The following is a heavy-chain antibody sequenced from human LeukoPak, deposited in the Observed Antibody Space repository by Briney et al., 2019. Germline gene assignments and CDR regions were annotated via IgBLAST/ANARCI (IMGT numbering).Heavy chain of an antibody. CDR1: GFTFRNYW. CDR3: ARDVRQWKPDS. D-gene: IGHD1-26*01. V-gene: IGHV3-7*03. Sequence: GGSLRLSCAASGFTFRNYWMSWVRQAPGKGLEWVASIKQDGSEMYYVDSMRGRLTISRDNAKSSLYLQMNTLRAEDTAVYYCARDVRQWKPDSWGQGTLVTVSS. CDR2: IKQDGSEM. J-gene: IGHJ4*02.